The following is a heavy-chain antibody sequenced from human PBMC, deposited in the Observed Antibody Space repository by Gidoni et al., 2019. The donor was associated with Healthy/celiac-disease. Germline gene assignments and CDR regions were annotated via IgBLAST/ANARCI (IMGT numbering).Heavy chain of an antibody. CDR1: GFTFGDYA. CDR2: IRSKADGGTT. V-gene: IGHV3-49*03. D-gene: IGHD2-2*01. Sequence: EVQLVESGGGLVQPGRSLRLSCTASGFTFGDYAMSWFRQAPGKGLEWVGFIRSKADGGTTEYAASVKGRFTISRDDSKSIAYLQMNSLKTEDTAVYYCTREVVPAASPYHHYYYMDVWGKGTTVTVSS. CDR3: TREVVPAASPYHHYYYMDV. J-gene: IGHJ6*03.